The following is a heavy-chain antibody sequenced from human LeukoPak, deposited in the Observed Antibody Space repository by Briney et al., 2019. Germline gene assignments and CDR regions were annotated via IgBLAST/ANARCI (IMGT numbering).Heavy chain of an antibody. CDR1: GGSFSGYY. CDR3: ARPGYCGGDCYGGDAFDI. D-gene: IGHD2-21*02. J-gene: IGHJ3*02. V-gene: IGHV4-34*01. CDR2: INHSGST. Sequence: SETLSLTCAVYGGSFSGYYWSWIRQPPGKGLEWIGEINHSGSTNYNPSLKSRVTISVDTSKNQFSLKLSSVTAADTAAYYCARPGYCGGDCYGGDAFDIWGQGTMVTVSS.